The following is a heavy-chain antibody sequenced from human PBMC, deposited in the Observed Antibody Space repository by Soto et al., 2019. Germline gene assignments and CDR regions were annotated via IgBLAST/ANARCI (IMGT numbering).Heavy chain of an antibody. CDR1: GGSFSAYY. CDR3: AAGRSEVVPGAMDT. Sequence: SETLSLTCAVYGGSFSAYYWSWIRQPPGKGLEWIGRIYPTGSTTYNPSLKSRLTMSVDTSKNQFSLRLTSMTAADTAVYYCAAGRSEVVPGAMDTWGQGTLVTVSS. V-gene: IGHV4-59*10. CDR2: IYPTGST. J-gene: IGHJ5*02. D-gene: IGHD2-2*01.